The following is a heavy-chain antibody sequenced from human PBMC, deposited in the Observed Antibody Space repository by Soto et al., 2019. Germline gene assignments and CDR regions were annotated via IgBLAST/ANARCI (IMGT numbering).Heavy chain of an antibody. J-gene: IGHJ6*02. Sequence: PGGSLRLSCAASGFTFSSYSMNWVRQAPGKGLEWVSSISSSSSYIYYADSVKGRFTISRDNAKNSLYLQMNSLRAEDTAVYYCARSVVSSSWYYYYYGMDVWGQGTTVTVSS. CDR2: ISSSSSYI. CDR3: ARSVVSSSWYYYYYGMDV. CDR1: GFTFSSYS. V-gene: IGHV3-21*01. D-gene: IGHD6-13*01.